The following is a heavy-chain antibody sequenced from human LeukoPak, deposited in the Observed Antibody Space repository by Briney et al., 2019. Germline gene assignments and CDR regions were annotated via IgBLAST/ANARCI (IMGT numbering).Heavy chain of an antibody. V-gene: IGHV3-7*01. CDR3: AREGGRYSSGWVDY. J-gene: IGHJ4*02. CDR1: GFTFSSYW. Sequence: PGGSLRLSCAASGFTFSSYWMSWVRQAPGKGLEWVANIKQDGSEKYYVDSVKGRFTISRDNAKNSLYLQMNSLRAEDTAVYYCAREGGRYSSGWVDYWGQGTLVTVSS. CDR2: IKQDGSEK. D-gene: IGHD6-19*01.